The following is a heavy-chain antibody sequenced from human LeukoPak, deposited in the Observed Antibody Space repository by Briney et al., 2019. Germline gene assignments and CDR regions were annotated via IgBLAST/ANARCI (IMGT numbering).Heavy chain of an antibody. Sequence: SVKVSCKASGGTFSSYAISWVRQAPGQGLEWMGRIIPILGIANYAQKFQGRVTITADKSTSTAYMELSSLRSEDTAVYYCARVREYDILTGSLYYFDYWGQGTLVTVSS. CDR2: IIPILGIA. V-gene: IGHV1-69*04. J-gene: IGHJ4*02. D-gene: IGHD3-9*01. CDR3: ARVREYDILTGSLYYFDY. CDR1: GGTFSSYA.